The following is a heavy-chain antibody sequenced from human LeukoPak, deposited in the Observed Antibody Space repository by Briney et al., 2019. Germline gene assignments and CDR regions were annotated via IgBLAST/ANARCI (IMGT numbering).Heavy chain of an antibody. CDR1: GYTFTGYY. V-gene: IGHV1-2*02. CDR2: INPNSGGT. J-gene: IGHJ5*02. D-gene: IGHD6-19*01. Sequence: ASVKVSCKASGYTFTGYYMHWVRQAPGQGLEWMGWINPNSGGTNYAQKFQGRVTMTRDTSISTAYMELSRLRSDDTAVYYCARDPTRLARGWFDPWGQGTLVTVSS. CDR3: ARDPTRLARGWFDP.